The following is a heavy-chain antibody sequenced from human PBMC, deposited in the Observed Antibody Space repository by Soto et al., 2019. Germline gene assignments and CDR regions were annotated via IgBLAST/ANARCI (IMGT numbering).Heavy chain of an antibody. D-gene: IGHD6-6*01. V-gene: IGHV3-43*01. J-gene: IGHJ6*02. CDR3: AKVAIGYSSSSFAYYYYYYGMDV. CDR2: ISWDGGST. Sequence: GGSLRLSCAASGFTFDDYTMHWVRQAPGKGLEWVSLISWDGGSTYYADSVKGRFTISRDNSKNSLYLQMNSLRTEDTALYYCAKVAIGYSSSSFAYYYYYYGMDVWGQGTTVTVSS. CDR1: GFTFDDYT.